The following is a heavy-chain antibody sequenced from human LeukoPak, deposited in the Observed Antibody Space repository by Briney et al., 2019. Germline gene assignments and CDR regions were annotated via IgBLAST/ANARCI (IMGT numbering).Heavy chain of an antibody. D-gene: IGHD3-10*01. J-gene: IGHJ4*02. CDR3: AKYTSGTSYRGLDQ. CDR1: GLTVSSYG. V-gene: IGHV3-23*01. Sequence: GESLRLSCGASGLTVSSYGMSWVRQAPGKGLEWVSTIIGSAVNTYYADSVRGRFTISRDDSKNTVYLQMNSLRAEDTAVYSCAKYTSGTSYRGLDQWGQGTLVTVSS. CDR2: IIGSAVNT.